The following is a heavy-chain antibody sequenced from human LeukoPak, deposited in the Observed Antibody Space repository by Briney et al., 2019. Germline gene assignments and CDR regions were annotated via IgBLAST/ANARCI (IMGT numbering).Heavy chain of an antibody. J-gene: IGHJ5*02. V-gene: IGHV5-51*01. CDR2: IYPNDSDT. D-gene: IGHD2-2*01. Sequence: RESPQFSSKASGYSFTNYWIGCVRQMPGKGLEGMGIIYPNDSDTTYSPSLQGQVTISADKSTSTAYLQWSSLKASDTAMYYCARGPIVVVAAADTNWFDPWGQGTLVTVSS. CDR1: GYSFTNYW. CDR3: ARGPIVVVAAADTNWFDP.